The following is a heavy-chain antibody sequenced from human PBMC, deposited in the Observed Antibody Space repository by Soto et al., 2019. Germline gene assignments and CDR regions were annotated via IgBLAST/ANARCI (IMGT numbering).Heavy chain of an antibody. Sequence: EVQLVESGGGLVQPGGSLRLSCAASGFTFSRYWMHWVRQVPGKGLVWVSRIKGDGSRTAYADSVKGRFTISRDNAENTVYLQMNSLRCEDTAVYYCVRGAEGAYYHDYWGQGTLVTVSS. D-gene: IGHD3-22*01. CDR1: GFTFSRYW. J-gene: IGHJ4*02. CDR2: IKGDGSRT. V-gene: IGHV3-74*01. CDR3: VRGAEGAYYHDY.